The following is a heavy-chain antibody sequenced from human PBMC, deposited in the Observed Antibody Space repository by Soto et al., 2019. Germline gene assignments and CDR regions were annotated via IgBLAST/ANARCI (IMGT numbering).Heavy chain of an antibody. Sequence: PSETLSLTCTVSGGSISSYYWSWIRQPPGKGLEWIGYIYYSGSTNYNPSLKSRVTISVDTSKNQFSLKLSSVTAADTAVYYCARLSLRYFDWFNWFDPWGQGTLVTVSS. CDR2: IYYSGST. CDR3: ARLSLRYFDWFNWFDP. CDR1: GGSISSYY. D-gene: IGHD3-9*01. V-gene: IGHV4-59*01. J-gene: IGHJ5*02.